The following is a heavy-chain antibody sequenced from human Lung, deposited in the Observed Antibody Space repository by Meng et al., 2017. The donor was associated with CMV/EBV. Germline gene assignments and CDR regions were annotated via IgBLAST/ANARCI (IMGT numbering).Heavy chain of an antibody. CDR2: IFWNDDK. CDR3: AHRSPGTYYRY. V-gene: IGHV2-5*01. J-gene: IGHJ4*02. CDR1: GFSLSASGVG. Sequence: QITLKESGPTLVKPTQTLTLTCTVSGFSLSASGVGVGWIRQPPGKALEWLALIFWNDDKRFSPSLKSRLTITRDTSKTQVVLTMTDMDPVDTATHYCAHRSPGTYYRYWGQGTLVTVSS. D-gene: IGHD1-26*01.